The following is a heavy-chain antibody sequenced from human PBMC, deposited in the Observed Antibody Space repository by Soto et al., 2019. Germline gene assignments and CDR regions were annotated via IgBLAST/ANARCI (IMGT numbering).Heavy chain of an antibody. Sequence: QVQLVQSGAEIKKPGASVKLSCKTSGINYNTYAIHWVRQAPGQGLEWMGWINAGNGDTRYSQNFQGRVTLTRDTSAGTVYMDLDSLKSVDTGVYYCARAISGYVTWGQGTLVTVSS. CDR2: INAGNGDT. V-gene: IGHV1-3*01. CDR3: ARAISGYVT. D-gene: IGHD5-12*01. CDR1: GINYNTYA. J-gene: IGHJ4*02.